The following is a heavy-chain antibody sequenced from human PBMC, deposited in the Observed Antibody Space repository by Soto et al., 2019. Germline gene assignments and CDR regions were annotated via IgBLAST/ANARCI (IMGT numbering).Heavy chain of an antibody. J-gene: IGHJ4*02. Sequence: EVQLVESGGGLVQPGGSLRISCAASGFTFSSYSMNWVRQAPGKGLELISFFSRSSRTIDDADSVKGRFTISRDNAKNSLYLQMNSLRADDTAVYYCARAHFATTMVHVACFDYWGQGTLVTVSS. CDR1: GFTFSSYS. V-gene: IGHV3-48*01. CDR2: FSRSSRTI. D-gene: IGHD3-10*01. CDR3: ARAHFATTMVHVACFDY.